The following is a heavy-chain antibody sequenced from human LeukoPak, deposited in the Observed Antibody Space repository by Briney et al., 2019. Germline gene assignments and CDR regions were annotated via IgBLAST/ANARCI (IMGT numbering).Heavy chain of an antibody. D-gene: IGHD3-16*01. Sequence: GGSLRLSCTASGFIFNDFGLTWVRQAPGKGLEWVSSLNWNGESTGYADSVKGRFTISRDNAKNSLYLQMASLRAEDTAFYYCARSEGSWGNYYFDYWGEGTLVNVSS. V-gene: IGHV3-20*04. CDR2: LNWNGEST. J-gene: IGHJ4*02. CDR1: GFIFNDFG. CDR3: ARSEGSWGNYYFDY.